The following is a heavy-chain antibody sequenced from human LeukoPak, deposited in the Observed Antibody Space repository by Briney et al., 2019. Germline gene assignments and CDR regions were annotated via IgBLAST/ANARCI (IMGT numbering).Heavy chain of an antibody. CDR1: GGTFSSYA. CDR3: ARDGDYDWNYRSGFDY. CDR2: IIPIFGTA. Sequence: GATVKVSCKASGGTFSSYAISWVRQAPGQGLEWMGGIIPIFGTANYAQKFQGRVTITADESTSTAYMELSSLRSEDTAVYYCARDGDYDWNYRSGFDYWGQGILVTVSS. D-gene: IGHD1-7*01. V-gene: IGHV1-69*13. J-gene: IGHJ4*02.